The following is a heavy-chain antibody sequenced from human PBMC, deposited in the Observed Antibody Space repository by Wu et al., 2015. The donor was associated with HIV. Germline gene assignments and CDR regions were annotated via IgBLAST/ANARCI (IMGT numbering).Heavy chain of an antibody. CDR3: ARARSMITFGEDGGMDV. J-gene: IGHJ6*01. CDR2: INPNSGGT. V-gene: IGHV1-2*02. Sequence: QVQLVHSGAEVKKPGASVKVSCKASGYTFTGYYMHWVRQAPGQGLEWMGWINPNSGGTNYAQKFQGRVTMTRDTSISTAYMELSRLRSDDTAVYYCARARSMITFGEDGGMDVVGPKGPRSPSPQ. D-gene: IGHD3-16*01. CDR1: GYTFTGYY.